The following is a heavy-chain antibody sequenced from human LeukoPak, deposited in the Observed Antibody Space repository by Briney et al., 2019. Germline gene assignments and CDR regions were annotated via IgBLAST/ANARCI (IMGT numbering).Heavy chain of an antibody. D-gene: IGHD3-10*01. Sequence: SETLSLTCTVSGGSISSGGYYWSWIRQHPGKGLEWIGYIYYSGSTYYNPSLKSRVTISVDTSKNQFSLKLSSVTAADTAVYYCARILWFGELWYYYYGMDVWGQGTTVTVSS. CDR1: GGSISSGGYY. CDR2: IYYSGST. J-gene: IGHJ6*02. CDR3: ARILWFGELWYYYYGMDV. V-gene: IGHV4-31*03.